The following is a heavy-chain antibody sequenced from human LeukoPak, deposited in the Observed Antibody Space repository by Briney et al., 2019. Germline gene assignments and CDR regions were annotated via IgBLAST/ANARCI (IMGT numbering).Heavy chain of an antibody. CDR3: ATVLSPHKTTSAFDI. CDR1: GYTLTELS. V-gene: IGHV1-24*01. D-gene: IGHD4-17*01. CDR2: FDPEDGET. Sequence: GASVKVPCKVSGYTLTELSMHWVRQAPGKGLEWMGGFDPEDGETIYAQKFQGRVTMTEDTSTDTAYMELSSLRSEDTAVYYCATVLSPHKTTSAFDIWGQGTMVTVSS. J-gene: IGHJ3*02.